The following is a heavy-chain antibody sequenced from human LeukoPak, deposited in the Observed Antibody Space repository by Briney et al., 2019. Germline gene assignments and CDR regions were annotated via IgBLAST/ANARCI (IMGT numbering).Heavy chain of an antibody. V-gene: IGHV4-34*01. CDR2: INHSGST. Sequence: SETLSLTCGGYGGPFSDHYWSWIRQTPGKGLEWIGEINHSGSTNYNPSLKSRVTISVDTSKNQFSLKLSSVTAADTAVYYCARVTADAFDIWGQGTMVTVSS. CDR1: GGPFSDHY. CDR3: ARVTADAFDI. J-gene: IGHJ3*02.